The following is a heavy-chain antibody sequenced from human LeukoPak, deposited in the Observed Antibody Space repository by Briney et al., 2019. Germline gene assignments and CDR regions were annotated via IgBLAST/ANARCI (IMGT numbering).Heavy chain of an antibody. CDR2: IKQDGSEK. D-gene: IGHD3-10*01. V-gene: IGHV3-7*03. Sequence: AGGSLRLSCAASGFTFSSYWMSWVRQAPGKGLEWVANIKQDGSEKYYVDSVKGRFTISRDNAKNSLYLQMNGLRAEDTALYYCAKSGKDGLLWFGELVSNYYYMDVWGKGTTVTVSS. J-gene: IGHJ6*03. CDR3: AKSGKDGLLWFGELVSNYYYMDV. CDR1: GFTFSSYW.